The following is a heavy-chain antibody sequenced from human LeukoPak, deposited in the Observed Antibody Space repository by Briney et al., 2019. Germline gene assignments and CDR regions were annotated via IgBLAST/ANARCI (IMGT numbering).Heavy chain of an antibody. V-gene: IGHV1-2*06. CDR2: INPNSGGT. D-gene: IGHD6-19*01. CDR1: GYTFTGYY. J-gene: IGHJ3*02. Sequence: ASVKVSCKASGYTFTGYYMHWVRQAPGQGLEWMGRINPNSGGTNYAQRLQGRVTMTTDTSTSTAYMELRSLRSDDTAVYYCARDTYSSGNDAFDIWGQGTMVTVSS. CDR3: ARDTYSSGNDAFDI.